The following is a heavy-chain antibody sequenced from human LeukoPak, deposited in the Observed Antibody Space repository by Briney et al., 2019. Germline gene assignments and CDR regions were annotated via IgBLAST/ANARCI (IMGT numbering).Heavy chain of an antibody. Sequence: GGSLRLSCAASGFTFSSHWMSWVRQAPGKGLEWVANIKEDGSEEHYVDSLKGRFTISRDNAKNSLYLQMNSLRAEDTAVYYCARDTQIDYWGQGTLVTVSS. CDR1: GFTFSSHW. CDR3: ARDTQIDY. J-gene: IGHJ4*02. CDR2: IKEDGSEE. V-gene: IGHV3-7*01.